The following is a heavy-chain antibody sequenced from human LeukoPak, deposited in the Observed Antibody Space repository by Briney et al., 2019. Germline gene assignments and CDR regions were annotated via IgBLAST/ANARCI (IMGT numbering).Heavy chain of an antibody. CDR3: ARGSHSSSWYFDY. CDR2: IYHSETT. CDR1: GGSISSSNW. D-gene: IGHD6-13*01. V-gene: IGHV4-4*02. Sequence: SETLSLTCAVSGGSISSSNWWSWVRQPPGKGLEWIGEIYHSETTNYNPSLKSRVTISVDKSKNQFSLKLSSVTAADTAVYYCARGSHSSSWYFDYWGQGTLVAVSS. J-gene: IGHJ4*02.